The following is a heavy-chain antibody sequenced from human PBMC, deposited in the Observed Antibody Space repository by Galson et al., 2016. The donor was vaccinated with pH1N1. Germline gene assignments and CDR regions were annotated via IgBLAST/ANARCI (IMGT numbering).Heavy chain of an antibody. CDR1: SGSINISPYY. V-gene: IGHV4-39*01. D-gene: IGHD3-10*01. CDR2: IYYSGST. J-gene: IGHJ3*02. CDR3: AIHSDDSVGSAFDI. Sequence: LSLTCTVSSGSINISPYYWGWIRLPPEKGLEWIGSIYYSGSTYDNPSLKSRVTISLDTSKNQFSLNLRSVTAADTAVYYCAIHSDDSVGSAFDIWGQGRMVIVSS.